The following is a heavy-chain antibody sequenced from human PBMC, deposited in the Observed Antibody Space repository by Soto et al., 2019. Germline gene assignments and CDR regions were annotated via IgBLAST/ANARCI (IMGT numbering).Heavy chain of an antibody. J-gene: IGHJ6*02. CDR3: ARDHVLRGMDV. CDR1: GFTFSSYA. CDR2: ISYDGSNK. V-gene: IGHV3-30-3*01. Sequence: PGGSLRLSCAASGFTFSSYAMHWVRQAPGKGLEWVAVISYDGSNKYYADSVKGRFTISRDNSKNTLYLQMNSLRAEDTAVYYCARDHVLRGMDVWGQGTTVTVSS.